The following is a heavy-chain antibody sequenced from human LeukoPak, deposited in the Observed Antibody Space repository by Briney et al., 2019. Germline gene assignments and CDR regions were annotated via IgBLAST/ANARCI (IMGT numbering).Heavy chain of an antibody. Sequence: GGSLRLSCAASGFTVSSNYMSWVRQAPGKGLGWVSVIYSGGSTYYADSVKGRFTISRDNSKNTLYLQMNSLRAEDTAVYYCARDTGVSSPHSSYYYYGMDVWGQGTTVTVSS. V-gene: IGHV3-53*01. CDR1: GFTVSSNY. J-gene: IGHJ6*02. CDR3: ARDTGVSSPHSSYYYYGMDV. CDR2: IYSGGST. D-gene: IGHD2-2*01.